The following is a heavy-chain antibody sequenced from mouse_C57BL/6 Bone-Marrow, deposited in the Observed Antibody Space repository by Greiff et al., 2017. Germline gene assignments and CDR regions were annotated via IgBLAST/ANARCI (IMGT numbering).Heavy chain of an antibody. V-gene: IGHV1-56*01. D-gene: IGHD2-1*01. CDR3: AREEGIYYGIAYAMDY. Sequence: VHLVESGPELVRPGASVKISCKAPGYTFTSHWMQWVRQRPGQGLEWIGEIFPGSGSTYYNEKFKGKATLPVDTSSSTAYMQLSSLTSEDSAVYFCAREEGIYYGIAYAMDYWGQGTSVTVSS. CDR1: GYTFTSHW. CDR2: IFPGSGST. J-gene: IGHJ4*01.